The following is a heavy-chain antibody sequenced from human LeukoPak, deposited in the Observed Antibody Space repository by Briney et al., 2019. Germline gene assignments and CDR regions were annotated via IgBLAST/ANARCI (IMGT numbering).Heavy chain of an antibody. CDR2: IYYSGST. Sequence: PSETLSLTCTVSGGSISSSSYYWGWIRQPPGKGLEWTGSIYYSGSTYYNPALKSRVTISVDRSKNQFSLKLSSVTAADTAVYYCARKYSSSVDVWGKGTTVTVSS. CDR1: GGSISSSSYY. CDR3: ARKYSSSVDV. V-gene: IGHV4-39*07. D-gene: IGHD6-6*01. J-gene: IGHJ6*04.